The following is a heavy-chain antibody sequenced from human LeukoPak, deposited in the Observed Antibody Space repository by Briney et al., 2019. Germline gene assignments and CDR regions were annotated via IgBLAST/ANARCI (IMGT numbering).Heavy chain of an antibody. D-gene: IGHD4-17*01. J-gene: IGHJ4*02. V-gene: IGHV3-21*01. CDR2: ISSSSSYI. Sequence: GGSLRLSCAASGFTFSSYSMNWVRQAPGKGLGWVSSISSSSSYIYYADSVKGRFTISRDNAKNSLYLQMNCLRAEDTAVYYCAILMTTVSLFDYWGQGTLVTVSS. CDR3: AILMTTVSLFDY. CDR1: GFTFSSYS.